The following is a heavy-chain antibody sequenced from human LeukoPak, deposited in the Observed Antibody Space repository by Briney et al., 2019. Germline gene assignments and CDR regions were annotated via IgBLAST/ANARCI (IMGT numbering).Heavy chain of an antibody. J-gene: IGHJ4*02. CDR3: ASGTTVRGY. Sequence: GRSLRLFRAASGLTFSSYGMHWVRQAPGKELEWVAVISYDGSNKYYADSVKGRFTISRDNAKNSLYLQMNSLRAEDTAVYYCASGTTVRGYWGQGTLVTVSS. D-gene: IGHD3-10*01. V-gene: IGHV3-30*03. CDR2: ISYDGSNK. CDR1: GLTFSSYG.